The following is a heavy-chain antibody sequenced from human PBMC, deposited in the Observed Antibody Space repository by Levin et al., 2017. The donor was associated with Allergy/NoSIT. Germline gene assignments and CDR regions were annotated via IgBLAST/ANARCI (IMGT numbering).Heavy chain of an antibody. D-gene: IGHD6-19*01. CDR2: IKADGSEN. J-gene: IGHJ4*02. CDR3: TRDTVAQDY. CDR1: GFTFSSYW. V-gene: IGHV3-7*01. Sequence: LSLTCAASGFTFSSYWMGWVRQAPGKGLEWVANIKADGSENDSVDSVKGRFTISRDNTKNSLYLQMNSLRAEDTAVYFCTRDTVAQDYWGQGTLVTVSS.